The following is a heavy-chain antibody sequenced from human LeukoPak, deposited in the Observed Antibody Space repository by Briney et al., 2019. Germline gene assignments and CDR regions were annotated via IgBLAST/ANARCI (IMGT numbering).Heavy chain of an antibody. Sequence: SQTLSLTCAISGDSVSSNSAAWNWIRQSPSRGLEWLGRTYYRSKWYNDYAVSVKSRITINPDTSKNQFSLQLNSVTPEDTAVYYCARDVSGYSGSYYYYYYYMDVWGKGTTVTVSS. V-gene: IGHV6-1*01. J-gene: IGHJ6*03. CDR1: GDSVSSNSAA. D-gene: IGHD5-12*01. CDR2: TYYRSKWYN. CDR3: ARDVSGYSGSYYYYYYYMDV.